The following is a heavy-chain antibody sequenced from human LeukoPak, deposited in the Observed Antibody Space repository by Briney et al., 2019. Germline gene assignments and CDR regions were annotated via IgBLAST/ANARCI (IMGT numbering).Heavy chain of an antibody. J-gene: IGHJ4*02. CDR3: AREEDYLRIDFDY. CDR1: GGTFSSYA. D-gene: IGHD2/OR15-2a*01. Sequence: GASVKVSCKASGGTFSSYAISWVRQAPGQGLEWMGGIIPIFGTANYAQKFQGRVTITADESTSTAYMELSSLRSEDTAVYYCAREEDYLRIDFDYWGQGTLVTVSS. CDR2: IIPIFGTA. V-gene: IGHV1-69*13.